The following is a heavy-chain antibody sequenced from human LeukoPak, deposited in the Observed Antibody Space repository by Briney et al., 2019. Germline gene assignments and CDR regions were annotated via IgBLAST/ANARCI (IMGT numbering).Heavy chain of an antibody. J-gene: IGHJ5*02. CDR1: GYTFTDYY. D-gene: IGHD6-13*01. V-gene: IGHV1-2*02. CDR3: ARGIAAPGGRWFDP. CDR2: INPNSGDT. Sequence: ASVKVSCKASGYTFTDYYMHWVRQAPGQGLEWMGWINPNSGDTNYAQQFQGRVTMTRDTSISTTYMELSDLRSDDTAVYYCARGIAAPGGRWFDPWGQGTLVTVSS.